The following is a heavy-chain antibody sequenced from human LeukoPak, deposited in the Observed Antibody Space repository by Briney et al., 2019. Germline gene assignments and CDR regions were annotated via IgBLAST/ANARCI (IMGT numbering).Heavy chain of an antibody. CDR2: ISYDGSNK. Sequence: GGSLRLSCAASGFTFSSYAMHWVRQAPGEGLEWVAVISYDGSNKYYADSVRGRFTISRDNSKNTLYLQMNSLRAEDTAVYYCARGRDYYGSGRRFDYWGQGTLVTVSS. V-gene: IGHV3-30*04. CDR3: ARGRDYYGSGRRFDY. J-gene: IGHJ4*02. D-gene: IGHD3-10*01. CDR1: GFTFSSYA.